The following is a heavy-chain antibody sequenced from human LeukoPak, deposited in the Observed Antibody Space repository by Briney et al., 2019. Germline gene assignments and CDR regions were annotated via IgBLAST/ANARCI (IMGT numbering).Heavy chain of an antibody. CDR3: ARDRGWRTSGYYLYHFDY. V-gene: IGHV3-7*01. Sequence: PGGSLRLSCVASGFTFTDYFMGWVRQAPGKGLERVASIKHNGGEKYYVDSVKGRFTISRDNAKNSLYLEMSSLRVEDTAVYYCARDRGWRTSGYYLYHFDYWGQGTLVTFAS. J-gene: IGHJ4*02. CDR1: GFTFTDYF. D-gene: IGHD3-22*01. CDR2: IKHNGGEK.